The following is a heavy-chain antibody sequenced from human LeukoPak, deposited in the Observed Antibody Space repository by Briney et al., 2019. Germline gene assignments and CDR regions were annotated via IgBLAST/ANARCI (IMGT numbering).Heavy chain of an antibody. CDR3: AKGGSSGPLEYFQP. V-gene: IGHV3-23*01. Sequence: PGGSLRLSCTASGFTFNSYAMSWVRQAPGKGLEWVSAISGSGGSTYYADSVKGRFTISRDNSKNTLYLQMNSLSAEDTAVYYCAKGGSSGPLEYFQPWAKATWSPSP. D-gene: IGHD6-13*01. J-gene: IGHJ1*01. CDR2: ISGSGGST. CDR1: GFTFNSYA.